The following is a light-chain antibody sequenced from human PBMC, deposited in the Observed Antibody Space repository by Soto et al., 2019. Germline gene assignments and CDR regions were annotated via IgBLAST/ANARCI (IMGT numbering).Light chain of an antibody. CDR1: QSVSSN. CDR2: GAS. J-gene: IGKJ2*01. Sequence: EIVMTQSPATLSVSPGERATLSCRASQSVSSNLAWYQQKPGQAPRLLIYGASTRATGIPARFSGSGSGTEFTLTISSLQSEDVAVYYCQQYNNWPPLYTFGQGTKLES. V-gene: IGKV3-15*01. CDR3: QQYNNWPPLYT.